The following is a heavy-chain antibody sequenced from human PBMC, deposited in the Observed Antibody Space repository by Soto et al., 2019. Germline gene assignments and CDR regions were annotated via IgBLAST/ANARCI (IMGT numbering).Heavy chain of an antibody. CDR1: GGTFSSYA. CDR2: IIPIFGTA. J-gene: IGHJ6*02. Sequence: QVQLVQSGAEVKKPGSSVKISCKASGGTFSSYAISWVRQAPGQGLEWMGGIIPIFGTANYEQKFQCRVTISADESKSTAYMEQSSLRSEDTAVYYCAAPAMYYDSSCYELYGMYVWGQGTTVTVS. D-gene: IGHD3-22*01. CDR3: AAPAMYYDSSCYELYGMYV. V-gene: IGHV1-69*01.